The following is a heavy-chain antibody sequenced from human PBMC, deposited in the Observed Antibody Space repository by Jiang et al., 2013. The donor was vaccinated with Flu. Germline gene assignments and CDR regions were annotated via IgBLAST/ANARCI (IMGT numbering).Heavy chain of an antibody. J-gene: IGHJ4*02. CDR1: GDSISGHS. Sequence: LLKPSETLSLTCTVSGDSISGHSWNWIRQPPGKGLEWIGNTHSSGTINNDPSLAGRVTISADTSKNQFYLRLTSVTAADTAVYYCARLYTGYCTSGVCPDHWGQGTLVTVSS. CDR2: THSSGTI. V-gene: IGHV4-59*08. CDR3: ARLYTGYCTSGVCPDH. D-gene: IGHD2-8*01.